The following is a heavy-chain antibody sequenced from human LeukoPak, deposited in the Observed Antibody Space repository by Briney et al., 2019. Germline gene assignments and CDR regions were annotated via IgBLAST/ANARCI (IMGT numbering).Heavy chain of an antibody. V-gene: IGHV3-33*01. D-gene: IGHD3-22*01. CDR2: IWYDGSNK. Sequence: GGSLRLSCAASGFTFGSYGMHWVRQAPGKGLEWVAVIWYDGSNKYYADSVKGRFTISRDNSKNTLYLQMNSLRAEDTAVYYCARDDNYDSSGYHDYWGQGTLVTVSS. J-gene: IGHJ4*02. CDR1: GFTFGSYG. CDR3: ARDDNYDSSGYHDY.